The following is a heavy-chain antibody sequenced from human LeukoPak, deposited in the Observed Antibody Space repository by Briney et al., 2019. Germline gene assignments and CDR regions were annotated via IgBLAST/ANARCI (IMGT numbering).Heavy chain of an antibody. V-gene: IGHV3-48*04. D-gene: IGHD1-26*01. CDR3: ARVGGSYCADY. Sequence: GGSLRLSCAASGFTFSSYSMNWVRQAPGKGLEWVSFISSSSSSTYYADSVKGRFTISRDNAKNSLYLQMNSLRAEDTAVYYCARVGGSYCADYWGQGTLVTVSS. CDR2: ISSSSSST. CDR1: GFTFSSYS. J-gene: IGHJ4*02.